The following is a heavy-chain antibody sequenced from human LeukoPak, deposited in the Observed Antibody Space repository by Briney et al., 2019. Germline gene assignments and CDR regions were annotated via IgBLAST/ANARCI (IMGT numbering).Heavy chain of an antibody. Sequence: EASVKVSCKASGYTFTGYYMHWVRQAPGQGLEWMGWINPNSGGTNYAQKFQGRVTMTRDTSISTAYMELSRLRSDDTAVYYCASRAVAGTYYYYYGMDVWGQGTTVTVSS. CDR2: INPNSGGT. CDR1: GYTFTGYY. CDR3: ASRAVAGTYYYYYGMDV. D-gene: IGHD6-19*01. V-gene: IGHV1-2*02. J-gene: IGHJ6*02.